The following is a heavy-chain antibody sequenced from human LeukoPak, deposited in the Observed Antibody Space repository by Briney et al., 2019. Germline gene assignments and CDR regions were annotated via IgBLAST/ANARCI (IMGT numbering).Heavy chain of an antibody. D-gene: IGHD2-21*02. CDR2: IFYSGST. J-gene: IGHJ3*02. Sequence: SETLSLTCTVSGGSISTYYWSWIRQPPGKGLEWIGHIFYSGSTNYNPSLKSRVTISLVMSKNQISLKLSSVTTADTAMYYCARTDDAFHIWGHGTTVTVSS. V-gene: IGHV4-59*01. CDR1: GGSISTYY. CDR3: ARTDDAFHI.